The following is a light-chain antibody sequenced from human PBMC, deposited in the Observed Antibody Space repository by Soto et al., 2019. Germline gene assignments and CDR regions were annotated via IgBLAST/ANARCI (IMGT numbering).Light chain of an antibody. CDR2: DAS. Sequence: VLAQSPFTLSLSPGERATLSCRASQTVRNNYLAWYQQKPGQAPRLLIYDASSRATGIPDRFSGGGSGTDFTLTISRLEPDDFTLYYCQQFSIYPLTFGGGSKADIK. CDR1: QTVRNNY. J-gene: IGKJ4*01. V-gene: IGKV3-20*01. CDR3: QQFSIYPLT.